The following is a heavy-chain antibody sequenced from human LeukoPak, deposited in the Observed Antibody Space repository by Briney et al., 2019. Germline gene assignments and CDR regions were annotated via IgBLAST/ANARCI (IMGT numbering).Heavy chain of an antibody. CDR2: ISGSGGST. D-gene: IGHD3-22*01. J-gene: IGHJ5*02. Sequence: PGGSLRLSCAASGFTFSSYAMSWVRQAPGKGLGWVSAISGSGGSTYYADSVKGRFTISRDNSKNTLYLQMNSLRAEDTAVYYCATGRPITMIVVYFTWGQGTLVTVSS. V-gene: IGHV3-23*01. CDR3: ATGRPITMIVVYFT. CDR1: GFTFSSYA.